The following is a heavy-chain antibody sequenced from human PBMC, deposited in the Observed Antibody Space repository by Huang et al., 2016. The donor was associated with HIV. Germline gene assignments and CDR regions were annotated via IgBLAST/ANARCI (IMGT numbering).Heavy chain of an antibody. J-gene: IGHJ4*02. V-gene: IGHV5-51*07. CDR3: ARLSTTWYFDY. CDR2: IYPGDSDT. CDR1: GYSFTSYW. Sequence: EVQLVQSGAEVKKPGESLKFSCKGSGYSFTSYWIGWVDQMPGKGRGWMGIIYPGDSDTRYSPSCQGQVTISADKSISTAYLQWSSLKASDTAMYYCARLSTTWYFDYWGQGTLVTVSS. D-gene: IGHD1-1*01.